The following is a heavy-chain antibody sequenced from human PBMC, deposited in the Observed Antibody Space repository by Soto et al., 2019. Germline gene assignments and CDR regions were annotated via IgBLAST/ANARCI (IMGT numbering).Heavy chain of an antibody. Sequence: GVSLRLSCAASGFTLISYAMSWVRQAPGKGLEWVSGINGGGDSTYFADSVRGRFTISRDNSKNTLFLQMNSLRAEDTAVYYCARGWTFDLWGQGTLVTVSS. CDR2: INGGGDST. D-gene: IGHD1-1*01. J-gene: IGHJ4*02. CDR3: ARGWTFDL. V-gene: IGHV3-23*01. CDR1: GFTLISYA.